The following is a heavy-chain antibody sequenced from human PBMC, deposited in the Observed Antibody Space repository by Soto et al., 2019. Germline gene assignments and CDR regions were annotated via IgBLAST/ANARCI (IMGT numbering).Heavy chain of an antibody. CDR3: ARGLVFGVAIPLFEF. V-gene: IGHV4-61*01. CDR2: MYYSGTT. D-gene: IGHD3-3*01. J-gene: IGHJ5*01. CDR1: GGSVSSRSYY. Sequence: PSETLSLTCTVSGGSVSSRSYYWSWIRQPPGKGPEWIGHMYYSGTTNYQPSLKSRVTISADTSQNQFSLKLSSVSAADTAVYYCARGLVFGVAIPLFEFWGEGNLVIV.